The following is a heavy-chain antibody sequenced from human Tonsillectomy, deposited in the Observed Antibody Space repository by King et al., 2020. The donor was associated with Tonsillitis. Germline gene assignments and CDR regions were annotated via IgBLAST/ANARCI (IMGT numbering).Heavy chain of an antibody. D-gene: IGHD2-15*01. Sequence: VQLVESGGGLVQPGGSLRLSCAASGFTFSSYAMHWVRQAPGKGLEYISSISSEGGSAYYANSVKGIFTISRDNSKNTLYLQMGSLRAEDMAVYYCARSFCSGNRCYNAFDIWGQGTMVTVSS. J-gene: IGHJ3*02. V-gene: IGHV3-64*01. CDR3: ARSFCSGNRCYNAFDI. CDR1: GFTFSSYA. CDR2: ISSEGGSA.